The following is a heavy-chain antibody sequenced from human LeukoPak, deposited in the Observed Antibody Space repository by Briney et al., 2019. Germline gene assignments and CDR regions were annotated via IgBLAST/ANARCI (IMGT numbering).Heavy chain of an antibody. Sequence: GGSLRLSCAASGFTFSGYGMSWVRQAPGKGLEWVAVISYDGSNKYYADSVKGRFTISRDNSKNTLYLQMNSLRAEDTAVYYCAKDLGYSYGSNFDYWGQGTLVTVSS. CDR2: ISYDGSNK. D-gene: IGHD5-18*01. CDR1: GFTFSGYG. CDR3: AKDLGYSYGSNFDY. V-gene: IGHV3-30*18. J-gene: IGHJ4*02.